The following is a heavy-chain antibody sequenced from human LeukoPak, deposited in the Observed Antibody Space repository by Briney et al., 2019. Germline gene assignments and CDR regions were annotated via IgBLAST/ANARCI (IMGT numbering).Heavy chain of an antibody. D-gene: IGHD3-10*01. CDR1: GFTFSSYG. Sequence: GRSLRLSCAASGFTFSSYGMHWVRQAPGKGLEWVAVISYDGSNKYYADSVKGRFTISRDNSKNTLYLQMNSLRAEDTAVYYCAKAGITMVRGVISQLPHDYWGQGTLVTVSS. CDR2: ISYDGSNK. J-gene: IGHJ4*02. V-gene: IGHV3-30*18. CDR3: AKAGITMVRGVISQLPHDY.